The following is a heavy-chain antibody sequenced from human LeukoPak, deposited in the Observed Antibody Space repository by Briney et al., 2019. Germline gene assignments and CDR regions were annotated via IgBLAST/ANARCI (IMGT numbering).Heavy chain of an antibody. J-gene: IGHJ4*02. CDR3: AKKTGTRYYFDY. CDR1: GFTFSSNG. D-gene: IGHD1-7*01. Sequence: PGGSLRLSCAASGFTFSSNGMHWLRQAPGKGLEGVAFIRYDGSNKYYADSVKGRFTISRDNSKNTLYLQMNSLRAEDTAVYYCAKKTGTRYYFDYWGQGTLVTVSS. V-gene: IGHV3-30*02. CDR2: IRYDGSNK.